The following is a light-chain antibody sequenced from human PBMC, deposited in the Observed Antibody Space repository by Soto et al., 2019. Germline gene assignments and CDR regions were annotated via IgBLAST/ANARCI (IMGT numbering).Light chain of an antibody. Sequence: ELEMRQSPASLSASPGETVTLSCRATQTAYKNLAWYQQNPGQPPRLLIFAASTRAPGLPARFSGSGSGTEFTLTISSLQSEDSAIYYCQEYNRWPPEFIFGPGTRLEIK. V-gene: IGKV3-15*01. J-gene: IGKJ2*01. CDR2: AAS. CDR3: QEYNRWPPEFI. CDR1: QTAYKN.